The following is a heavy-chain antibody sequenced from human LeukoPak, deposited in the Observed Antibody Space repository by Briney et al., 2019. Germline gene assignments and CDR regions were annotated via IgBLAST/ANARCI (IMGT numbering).Heavy chain of an antibody. CDR2: IYHSGST. D-gene: IGHD6-13*01. CDR3: ARANGIAAAGTIGYYMDV. Sequence: SETLSLTCTVYGGSLSSGGYYWSWIRQPPGKGLEWIGYIYHSGSTYYSPSLKSRVTISVDRSKNQFSLKLSSVTAADTAVYYCARANGIAAAGTIGYYMDVWGKGTTVTVSS. CDR1: GGSLSSGGYY. J-gene: IGHJ6*03. V-gene: IGHV4-30-2*01.